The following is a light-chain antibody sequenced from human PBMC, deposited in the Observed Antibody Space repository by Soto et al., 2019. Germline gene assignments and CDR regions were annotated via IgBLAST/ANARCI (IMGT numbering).Light chain of an antibody. CDR3: QHRSSWPRS. V-gene: IGKV3-11*01. J-gene: IGKJ1*01. Sequence: DIVLTQSPATLSLSPGDRATLSCRASQSVGTSLAWYKQQPGQAPRLLIHDAAYRASGIPERFSGSGSGTAFSLSMSSLEPDDVAVYYCQHRSSWPRSFGRGTKVEV. CDR1: QSVGTS. CDR2: DAA.